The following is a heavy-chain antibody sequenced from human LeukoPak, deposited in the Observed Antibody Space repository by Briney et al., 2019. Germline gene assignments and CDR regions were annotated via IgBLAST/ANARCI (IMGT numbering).Heavy chain of an antibody. J-gene: IGHJ6*02. V-gene: IGHV4-31*03. CDR2: IYYSGST. CDR1: GGSISSGGYY. Sequence: PSETLSLTCTVSGGSISSGGYYWSWIRQHPGKGLEWIGYIYYSGSTYYNPSLKSRVTISVDTSKNQFSLKLSSVTAADTAVYYCARDSSPPYYYGMDVWGQGTTVTVSS. CDR3: ARDSSPPYYYGMDV.